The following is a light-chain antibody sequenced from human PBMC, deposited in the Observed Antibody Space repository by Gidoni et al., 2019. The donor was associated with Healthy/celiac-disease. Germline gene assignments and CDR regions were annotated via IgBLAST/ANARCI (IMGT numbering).Light chain of an antibody. V-gene: IGKV1-39*01. CDR3: QQSYNTPYT. J-gene: IGKJ2*01. CDR2: AAS. Sequence: IHITPSPSSLSASVGDIVTITCRASQSSSSYLNWYQQKPGKAPKLLIYAASSLQSGVPYRFSGSGSGTDFTLTISSLQPEDFATYYCQQSYNTPYTFGQGTKLEIK. CDR1: QSSSSY.